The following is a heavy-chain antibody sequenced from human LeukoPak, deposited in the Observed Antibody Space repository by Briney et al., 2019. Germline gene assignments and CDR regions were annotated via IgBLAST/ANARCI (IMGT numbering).Heavy chain of an antibody. V-gene: IGHV1-2*02. CDR3: ARVFGRFLEWLLGY. CDR2: INPNSGGT. J-gene: IGHJ4*02. CDR1: GYTFTSYG. Sequence: ASVKVSCKASGYTFTSYGISWVRQAPGQGLEWMGWINPNSGGTNYAQKFQGRVTMTRDTSISTAYMELSRLRSDDTAVYYCARVFGRFLEWLLGYWGQGTLVTVSS. D-gene: IGHD3-3*01.